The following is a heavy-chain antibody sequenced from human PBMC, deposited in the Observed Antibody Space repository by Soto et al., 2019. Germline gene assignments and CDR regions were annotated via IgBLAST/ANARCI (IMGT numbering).Heavy chain of an antibody. CDR1: GFTFSSYA. CDR3: ARESEDLTSNFDY. Sequence: GGSLRLSCAASGFTFSSYAMSWVRQAPGKGLEWVSAISGSGGSTYYADSVKGRFTISRDNAKNSLYLEMNSLRAEDTAVYYCARESEDLTSNFDYWGQGTLVTV. CDR2: ISGSGGST. V-gene: IGHV3-23*01. J-gene: IGHJ4*02.